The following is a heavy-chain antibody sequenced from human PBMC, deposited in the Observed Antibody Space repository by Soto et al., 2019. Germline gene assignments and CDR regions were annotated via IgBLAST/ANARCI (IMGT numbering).Heavy chain of an antibody. J-gene: IGHJ4*02. Sequence: QLQLQESGPGLVKPSETLSLTCTVSGGSISSSSYYWGCIRQPPGKGLEWIGSIYYSGSTYYNPSRRSRVIISVDTSKNQFSLKLSSVTAADTAVYYCARRQNYYGSGNVGYWGQGTLVTVSS. CDR2: IYYSGST. D-gene: IGHD3-10*01. V-gene: IGHV4-39*01. CDR3: ARRQNYYGSGNVGY. CDR1: GGSISSSSYY.